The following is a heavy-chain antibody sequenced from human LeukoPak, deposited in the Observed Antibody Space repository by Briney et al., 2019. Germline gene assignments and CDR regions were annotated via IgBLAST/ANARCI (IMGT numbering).Heavy chain of an antibody. J-gene: IGHJ4*02. CDR2: IWYDGSNK. Sequence: GRSLRLSRAASGFTFSSYGMHWVRQAPGKGLEWVAVIWYDGSNKYYADSVKGRFTISRDNSKNTLYLQMNSLRAEDTAVYYCAREGSLPLDYWGQGTLVTVSS. V-gene: IGHV3-33*01. D-gene: IGHD1-14*01. CDR3: AREGSLPLDY. CDR1: GFTFSSYG.